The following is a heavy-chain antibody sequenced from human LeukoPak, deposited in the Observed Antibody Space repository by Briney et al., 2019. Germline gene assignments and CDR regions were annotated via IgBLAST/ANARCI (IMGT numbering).Heavy chain of an antibody. CDR2: IYYSGST. CDR3: ARTFDILSGLDAFDV. CDR1: GYSISSGYY. D-gene: IGHD3-9*01. J-gene: IGHJ3*01. V-gene: IGHV4-61*01. Sequence: SETLSLTCTVSGYSISSGYYWGWIRQSPGKGLEWIGYIYYSGSTDYNPSLESRVTISVDTSKNQFSLRLRSVTAADTALYYCARTFDILSGLDAFDVWGQGTMVTVSS.